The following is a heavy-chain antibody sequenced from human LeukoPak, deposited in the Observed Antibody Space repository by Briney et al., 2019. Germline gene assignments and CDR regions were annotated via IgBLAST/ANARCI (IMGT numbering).Heavy chain of an antibody. J-gene: IGHJ4*02. Sequence: SETLSLTCTVSGGSISSSSYYWGWIRQPPGKGLEWVGSVNYSGRTYHNPSLKSRVTISVDTSKNHFSLELSSLTAADTAVYYCVRRAYGDSYFDYWGQGTLVTVSS. CDR3: VRRAYGDSYFDY. CDR1: GGSISSSSYY. CDR2: VNYSGRT. D-gene: IGHD4-17*01. V-gene: IGHV4-39*02.